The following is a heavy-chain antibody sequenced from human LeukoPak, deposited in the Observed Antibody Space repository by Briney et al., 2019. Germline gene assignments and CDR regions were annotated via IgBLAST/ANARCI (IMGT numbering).Heavy chain of an antibody. CDR3: AGSTRWHSSGRYWGGASLDWFDP. CDR2: INHSGST. Sequence: SSETLSLTCAVYGGSFSGYYWSWIRQPPGKGLEWIGEINHSGSTNYNPSLKSRVTISVDTSKNQSSLKLSSVTAADTAVYYCAGSTRWHSSGRYWGGASLDWFDPWGQGTLVTVSS. V-gene: IGHV4-34*01. CDR1: GGSFSGYY. D-gene: IGHD6-19*01. J-gene: IGHJ5*02.